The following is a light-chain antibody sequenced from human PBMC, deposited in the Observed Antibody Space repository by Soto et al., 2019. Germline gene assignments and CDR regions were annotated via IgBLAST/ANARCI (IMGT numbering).Light chain of an antibody. CDR3: CSYAGTTISYV. CDR2: EVN. V-gene: IGLV2-23*02. J-gene: IGLJ1*01. CDR1: SSDVGSYNY. Sequence: LTQPASVSGSPGQSITISCTGTSSDVGSYNYVSWFQHHPGKAPKLIIYEVNKRPSGISDRFSGSKSGNTASLTISGLQAEDEADYYCCSYAGTTISYVFGTGTKVTVL.